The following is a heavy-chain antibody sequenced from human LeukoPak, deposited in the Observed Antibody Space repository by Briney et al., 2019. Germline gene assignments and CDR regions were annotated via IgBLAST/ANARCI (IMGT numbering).Heavy chain of an antibody. J-gene: IGHJ4*02. CDR3: AVTPSYSSSWYVGY. CDR2: IYYSGST. D-gene: IGHD6-13*01. V-gene: IGHV4-30-4*01. Sequence: SETLSLTCTVSGGSISSGDYYWSWIRQPPGKGLEWIGYIYYSGSTYYNPSLKSRVTISVDTSKNQFSLKLSSVTAADTAVYYCAVTPSYSSSWYVGYRGQGTLVTVSS. CDR1: GGSISSGDYY.